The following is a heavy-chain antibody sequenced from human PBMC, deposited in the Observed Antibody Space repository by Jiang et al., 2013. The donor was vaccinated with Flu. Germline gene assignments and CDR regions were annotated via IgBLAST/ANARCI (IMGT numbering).Heavy chain of an antibody. CDR2: TYYRSQWYN. V-gene: IGHV6-1*01. Sequence: AAWHWIRQSPSRGLEWVARTYYRSQWYNDFAVSVKSRISINPDTSKNQFSLQLSSVTPEDAAVYYCVRGPPAYHYFGMDVWGQGTTVTVSS. J-gene: IGHJ6*02. CDR3: VRGPPAYHYFGMDV. CDR1: AA.